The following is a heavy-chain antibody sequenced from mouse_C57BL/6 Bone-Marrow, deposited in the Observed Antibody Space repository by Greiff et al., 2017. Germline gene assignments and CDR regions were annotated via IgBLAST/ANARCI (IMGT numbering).Heavy chain of an antibody. Sequence: EVQGVESGPVLVKPGASVKMSCKASGYTFTDYYMNWVKQSHGKSLEWIGVINPYNGGTSYNQKFKGKATLTVDKSSSTAYMELNSLTAEDSAVYYCARGPEDYWGQGTTLTVSS. V-gene: IGHV1-19*01. CDR3: ARGPEDY. CDR1: GYTFTDYY. CDR2: INPYNGGT. J-gene: IGHJ2*01.